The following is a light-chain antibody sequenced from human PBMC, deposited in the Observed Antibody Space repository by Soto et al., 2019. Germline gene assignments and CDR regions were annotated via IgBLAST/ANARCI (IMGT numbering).Light chain of an antibody. Sequence: EIVMTQSPATLSVSPGERATLSCRASQSVNINLAWYQQKPGQAPRLLIYAASPRATGIPARFSGSGSGTEFTLTISSLQSEDFAVYYCQHYNNWPPWTFGQGTKVEIK. V-gene: IGKV3-15*01. CDR3: QHYNNWPPWT. CDR1: QSVNIN. CDR2: AAS. J-gene: IGKJ1*01.